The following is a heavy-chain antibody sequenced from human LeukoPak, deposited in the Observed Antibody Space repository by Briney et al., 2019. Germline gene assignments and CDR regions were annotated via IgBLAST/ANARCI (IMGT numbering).Heavy chain of an antibody. V-gene: IGHV4-39*01. J-gene: IGHJ4*02. CDR1: GGSISSSSYY. D-gene: IGHD5-18*01. CDR2: IYYSGST. Sequence: SETLSLTCTVSGGSISSSSYYWGWIRQPPGKGLEWIGSIYYSGSTYYNPSLKSRVTISVDTSKNQFSLKLSSVTAADPAVYYCARHASAPIYSYGYNDYWGQGTLVTVSS. CDR3: ARHASAPIYSYGYNDY.